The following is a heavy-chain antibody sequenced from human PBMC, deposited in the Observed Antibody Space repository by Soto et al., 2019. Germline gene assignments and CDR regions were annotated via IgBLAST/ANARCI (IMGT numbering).Heavy chain of an antibody. CDR2: ISYDGSNK. D-gene: IGHD6-19*01. Sequence: QVQLVESGGGVVQPGRSLRLSCAASGFTFSSYGMHWLRQAPGKGLEWVAVISYDGSNKYYADSVKGRFTISRDNPKNTLYLQMNSLRAEDTAVYYCAKDSSSGWYDYWGQGTLVTVSS. V-gene: IGHV3-30*18. CDR1: GFTFSSYG. J-gene: IGHJ4*02. CDR3: AKDSSSGWYDY.